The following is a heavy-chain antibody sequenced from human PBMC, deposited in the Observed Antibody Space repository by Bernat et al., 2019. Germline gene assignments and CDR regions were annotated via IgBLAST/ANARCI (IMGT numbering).Heavy chain of an antibody. CDR3: ARDGVAIFGVVKDGYFDL. D-gene: IGHD3-3*01. V-gene: IGHV3-23*01. J-gene: IGHJ2*01. CDR1: GFTFSSYV. CDR2: ISGSGGST. Sequence: EVQLLESGGGLVQPGGSLRLSCAASGFTFSSYVMSWVRQAPGKGLEWVSTISGSGGSTYYADSVKGRFTISRDNSKNTLYLQMNSLRAEDTAVYYCARDGVAIFGVVKDGYFDLWGRGTLVTVSS.